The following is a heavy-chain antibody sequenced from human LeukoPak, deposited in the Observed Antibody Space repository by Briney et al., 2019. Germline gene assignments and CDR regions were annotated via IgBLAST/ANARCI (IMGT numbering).Heavy chain of an antibody. CDR1: GYTFTGYY. J-gene: IGHJ4*02. Sequence: GASVKVSCKASGYTFTGYYMHWVRQAPGQGLEWMGWINPNSGGTNYAQKFQGWVTMTRDTSISTAYMELSRLRSDDTAVYYCARAPPSPDWLAGVTPFDYWGQGTLVTVSS. D-gene: IGHD6-19*01. V-gene: IGHV1-2*04. CDR3: ARAPPSPDWLAGVTPFDY. CDR2: INPNSGGT.